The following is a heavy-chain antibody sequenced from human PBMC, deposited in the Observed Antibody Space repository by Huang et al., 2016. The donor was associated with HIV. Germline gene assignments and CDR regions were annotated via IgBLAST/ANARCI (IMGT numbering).Heavy chain of an antibody. CDR3: ARGSLEYTVSSSLDY. V-gene: IGHV1-69*13. CDR1: GGPFRSYS. CDR2: IMPVFDSQ. Sequence: QVQLLQSGAEVKKPGSSVKVSCKASGGPFRSYSIAWVRQAPGQGLEWIASIMPVFDSQNYAQKLQGRVRVTADESTSTVYMELRDLRPDDTAVYFCARGSLEYTVSSSLDYWGQGTHVTVSS. D-gene: IGHD2-2*01. J-gene: IGHJ4*02.